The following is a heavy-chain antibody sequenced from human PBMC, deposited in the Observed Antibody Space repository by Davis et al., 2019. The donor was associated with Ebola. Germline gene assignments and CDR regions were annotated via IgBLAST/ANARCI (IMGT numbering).Heavy chain of an antibody. J-gene: IGHJ6*02. CDR2: INPHNGNT. V-gene: IGHV1-18*01. Sequence: AASVKVSCKASGYSLLMYALHWVRQAPGQGLEWVGWINPHNGNTNYAQKVQGSVIMTTDISTTTTYMELRSLRSDDTAMYYCARDAGFYGMDVWGRGTTVTVSS. CDR3: ARDAGFYGMDV. CDR1: GYSLLMYA.